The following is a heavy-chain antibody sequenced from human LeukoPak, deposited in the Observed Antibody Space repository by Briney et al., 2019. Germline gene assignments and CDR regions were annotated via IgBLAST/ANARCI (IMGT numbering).Heavy chain of an antibody. CDR2: INTDGSRT. D-gene: IGHD3-3*01. CDR3: VRSMSGRNDF. Sequence: QSGGSLRLSCAASGFTFSTYWMHWVRQAPGKGLVWVSRINTDGSRTDYADSVRGRFTISRDNAKNTLSLQMNSLTAEDTAVYYCVRSMSGRNDFWGQGTLVTVSS. V-gene: IGHV3-74*01. CDR1: GFTFSTYW. J-gene: IGHJ4*02.